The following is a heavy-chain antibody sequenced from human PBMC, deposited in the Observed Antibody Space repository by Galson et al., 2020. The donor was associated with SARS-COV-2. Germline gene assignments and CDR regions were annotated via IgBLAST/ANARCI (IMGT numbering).Heavy chain of an antibody. J-gene: IGHJ5*02. V-gene: IGHV3-64*01. Sequence: GGSLRLSCAASGFTFSSYAMHWVRQAPGKGLEYVSAISSNGGSTYYANSVKGRFTISRDNSKNTLYLQMGSLRAEDMAVYYCARDGAYSSSWYGLFDPWGQGTLVTVSS. D-gene: IGHD6-13*01. CDR2: ISSNGGST. CDR3: ARDGAYSSSWYGLFDP. CDR1: GFTFSSYA.